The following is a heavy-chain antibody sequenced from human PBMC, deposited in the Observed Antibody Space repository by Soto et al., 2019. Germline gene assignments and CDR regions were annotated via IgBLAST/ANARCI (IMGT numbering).Heavy chain of an antibody. J-gene: IGHJ4*02. CDR2: IDPSDSYT. Sequence: PGESLKISCKGSGYSFTSYWISWVRQMPGKGLEWMGRIDPSDSYTNYSPSFQGHVTISADKSISTAYLHWSSLKASDTAMYYCARTYGSGTPPPDYWGQGTLVTVS. D-gene: IGHD3-10*01. CDR3: ARTYGSGTPPPDY. CDR1: GYSFTSYW. V-gene: IGHV5-10-1*01.